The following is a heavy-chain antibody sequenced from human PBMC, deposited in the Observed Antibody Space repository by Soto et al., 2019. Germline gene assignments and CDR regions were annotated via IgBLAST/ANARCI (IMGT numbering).Heavy chain of an antibody. Sequence: GGSLRLSCEASGFTFSGFDMHWVRQPTGEGLEWVSTIGTAGDTYYAVSVKGRFTISRDNAKNSLSLQMNSLRAGDTAVYFCARGQEVGAHFFDSWGQGTQVTVSS. CDR3: ARGQEVGAHFFDS. CDR1: GFTFSGFD. V-gene: IGHV3-13*01. D-gene: IGHD2-15*01. J-gene: IGHJ4*02. CDR2: IGTAGDT.